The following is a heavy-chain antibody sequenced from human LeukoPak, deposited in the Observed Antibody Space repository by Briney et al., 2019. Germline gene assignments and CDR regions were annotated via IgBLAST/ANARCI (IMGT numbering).Heavy chain of an antibody. CDR2: ISYDGSNK. D-gene: IGHD3-10*01. V-gene: IGHV3-30*03. Sequence: GRSLRLSCAASGFTFSSYGMHWVRQAPGKGLEWVAVISYDGSNKYYADSVKGRFTISRDNSKNTLYLQMNSLRAEDTAVYYRARVPANYGSGAHDYYYGMDVWGQGTTVTVSS. J-gene: IGHJ6*02. CDR1: GFTFSSYG. CDR3: ARVPANYGSGAHDYYYGMDV.